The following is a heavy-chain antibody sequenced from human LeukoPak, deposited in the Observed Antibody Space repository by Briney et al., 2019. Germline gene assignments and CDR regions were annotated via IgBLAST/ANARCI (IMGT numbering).Heavy chain of an antibody. Sequence: GESLKISCKGSEYSFTSYWISWVRQMPGKGLEWMGRIDPSDSYTNYSPSFQGHVTISADKSISTAYLQWSSLKASDTAMYYCARYSSGRAPFDYWGQGTLVTVSS. V-gene: IGHV5-10-1*01. CDR3: ARYSSGRAPFDY. CDR1: EYSFTSYW. CDR2: IDPSDSYT. D-gene: IGHD6-19*01. J-gene: IGHJ4*02.